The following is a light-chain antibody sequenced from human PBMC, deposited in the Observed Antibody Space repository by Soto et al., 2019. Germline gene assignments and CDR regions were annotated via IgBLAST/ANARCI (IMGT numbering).Light chain of an antibody. V-gene: IGKV1-17*03. Sequence: DIQMTQSPSTLSASVGDRVTITCRASQFINNYVAWFQQKPGEVPKRLIYAASSLQSGVPSRFSGSGSGTEFTLTISSLQPEDFATYYCLQHHSYPRTFGQGTKVDIK. J-gene: IGKJ1*01. CDR3: LQHHSYPRT. CDR2: AAS. CDR1: QFINNY.